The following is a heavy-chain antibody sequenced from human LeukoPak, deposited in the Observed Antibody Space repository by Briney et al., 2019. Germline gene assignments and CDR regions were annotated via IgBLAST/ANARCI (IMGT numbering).Heavy chain of an antibody. CDR2: IIPIFGTA. CDR3: ATSPSDYDRAVNNRFDP. J-gene: IGHJ5*02. D-gene: IGHD5-12*01. V-gene: IGHV1-69*13. Sequence: GASVKVSCKASGYTFTYRYLHWVRQAPGQGLEWMGGIIPIFGTANYAQKFQGRVTITADESTSTVYMDLSSLRSEDTAVYYCATSPSDYDRAVNNRFDPWGQGTLVTVSS. CDR1: GYTFTYRY.